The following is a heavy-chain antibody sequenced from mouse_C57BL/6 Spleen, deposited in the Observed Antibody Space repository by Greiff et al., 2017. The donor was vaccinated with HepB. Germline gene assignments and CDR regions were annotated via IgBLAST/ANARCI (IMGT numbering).Heavy chain of an antibody. CDR2: INPSTGGT. J-gene: IGHJ3*01. V-gene: IGHV1-42*01. CDR3: ASDYYGRGFAY. Sequence: VQLQQSGPELVKPGASVKISCKASGYSFTGYYMNWVKQSPEKSLEWIGEINPSTGGTTYNQKFKAKATLTVDKSSSTAYMQLKSLTSEDSAVYYCASDYYGRGFAYWGQGTLVTVSA. D-gene: IGHD1-1*01. CDR1: GYSFTGYY.